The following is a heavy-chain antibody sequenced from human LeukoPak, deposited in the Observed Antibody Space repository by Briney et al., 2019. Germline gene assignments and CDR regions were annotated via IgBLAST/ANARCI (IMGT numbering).Heavy chain of an antibody. CDR1: GYTFTSYG. CDR3: ARDCSGGSCYSVDY. V-gene: IGHV1-18*01. D-gene: IGHD2-15*01. J-gene: IGHJ4*02. CDR2: ISAYNGNT. Sequence: VASVKVSCKASGYTFTSYGISWVRQAPGQGLEWVGWISAYNGNTNYAQKLQGRVTMTTDTSTSTAYMELRSLRSDDTAVYYCARDCSGGSCYSVDYWGQGTLVTVSS.